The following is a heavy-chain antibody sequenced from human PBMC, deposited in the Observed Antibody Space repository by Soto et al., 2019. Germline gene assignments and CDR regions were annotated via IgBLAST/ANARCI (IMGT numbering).Heavy chain of an antibody. V-gene: IGHV3-23*01. CDR2: ISGSGGST. D-gene: IGHD2-15*01. J-gene: IGHJ4*02. Sequence: EVQLLESGGGLVQPGGSLRLSCAASGFTFSSYAMSWVRQAPGKGLEWVSAISGSGGSTYYADSVKGRFTISRDNSKNTLYLQMNSLRAEDTAVYYCDVVVVAATLLDYRGQGTLVTVSS. CDR3: DVVVVAATLLDY. CDR1: GFTFSSYA.